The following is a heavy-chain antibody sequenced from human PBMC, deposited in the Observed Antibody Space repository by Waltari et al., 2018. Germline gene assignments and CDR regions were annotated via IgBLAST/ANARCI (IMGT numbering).Heavy chain of an antibody. Sequence: QVQLQESGPGLVKPSETLSLTCTVSGGSLSSYYWSWIRQPPGKGLEWIGYIYTSGSTNYNPSLKSRVTISVDTSKNQFSLKLSSVTAADTAVYYCARGGGCSSTSCYRVYYYYYMDVWGKGTTVTISS. CDR1: GGSLSSYY. D-gene: IGHD2-2*02. CDR2: IYTSGST. CDR3: ARGGGCSSTSCYRVYYYYYMDV. V-gene: IGHV4-4*09. J-gene: IGHJ6*03.